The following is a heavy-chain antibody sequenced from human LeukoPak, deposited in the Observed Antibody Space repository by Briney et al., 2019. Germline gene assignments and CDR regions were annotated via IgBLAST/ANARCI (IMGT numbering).Heavy chain of an antibody. CDR1: GGSISSDDYY. J-gene: IGHJ4*02. CDR2: IYYSGST. CDR3: ATLERYCSSTSCYGGIDY. D-gene: IGHD2-2*01. Sequence: PSQTLSLTCTVSGGSISSDDYYWSSIRQPPGKGLEWIGYIYYSGSTYYNPSLKSRVTISVDTSKNQFSLKLSSVTAADTAVYYCATLERYCSSTSCYGGIDYWGQGTLVTVSS. V-gene: IGHV4-30-4*01.